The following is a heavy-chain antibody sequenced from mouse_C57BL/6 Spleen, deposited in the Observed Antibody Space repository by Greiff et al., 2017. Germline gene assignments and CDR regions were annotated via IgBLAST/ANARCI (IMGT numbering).Heavy chain of an antibody. Sequence: EVQLVESGGGLVKPGGSLKLSCAASGFTFSDYGMHWVRQAPEKGLEWVAYISSGSSTIYYADTVKGRFTISRDNAKNTLFLQMTSLRSEDTAMYYCARDGSSYGYYAMDYWGQGTSVTVSS. CDR1: GFTFSDYG. CDR3: ARDGSSYGYYAMDY. V-gene: IGHV5-17*01. J-gene: IGHJ4*01. D-gene: IGHD1-1*01. CDR2: ISSGSSTI.